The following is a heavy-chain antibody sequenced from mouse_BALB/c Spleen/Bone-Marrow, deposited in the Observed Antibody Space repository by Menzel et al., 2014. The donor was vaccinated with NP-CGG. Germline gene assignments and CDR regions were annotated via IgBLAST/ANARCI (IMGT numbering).Heavy chain of an antibody. CDR2: ITRGGNT. J-gene: IGHJ2*01. CDR3: ARGEIYYYGSTHYFDY. Sequence: EVQLVESGGGLVKPGGSLKLSCAASGFTFSSYAMSWVRQTPEKRLEWVASITRGGNTYYPDSVKGRFTISRDNARDILYLQMSSLRSEDTAMYYCARGEIYYYGSTHYFDYRGQGTTLTVSS. V-gene: IGHV5-6-5*01. CDR1: GFTFSSYA. D-gene: IGHD1-1*01.